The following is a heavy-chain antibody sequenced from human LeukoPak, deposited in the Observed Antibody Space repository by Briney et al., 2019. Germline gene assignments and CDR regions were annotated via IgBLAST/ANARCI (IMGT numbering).Heavy chain of an antibody. Sequence: ASVKVSCKASGYTFTSYYMHWLRQAPGQGLEWMGWINPDSGATRYAQKFQGRVTMTRDTSISAAYMGLSSLRSDDTAVYYCAREVCSVGDCYSTIGWLDPWGQGTLVTVS. CDR2: INPDSGAT. V-gene: IGHV1-2*02. CDR1: GYTFTSYY. J-gene: IGHJ5*02. D-gene: IGHD2-21*02. CDR3: AREVCSVGDCYSTIGWLDP.